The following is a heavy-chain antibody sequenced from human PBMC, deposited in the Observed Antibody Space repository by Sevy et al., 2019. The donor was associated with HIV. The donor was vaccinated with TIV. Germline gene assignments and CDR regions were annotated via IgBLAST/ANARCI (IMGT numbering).Heavy chain of an antibody. J-gene: IGHJ6*03. V-gene: IGHV3-48*02. CDR1: GFTFSSYS. CDR2: ISSSSSTI. Sequence: GGSLRLSCAASGFTFSSYSMNWVRQAPGQGLEWVSYISSSSSTIYYADSVKGRFTISRDNAKNSLYLQMNSLRDEDTAVYYCARNGYGAQYYYYYYMDVWGKGTTVTVSS. D-gene: IGHD5-18*01. CDR3: ARNGYGAQYYYYYYMDV.